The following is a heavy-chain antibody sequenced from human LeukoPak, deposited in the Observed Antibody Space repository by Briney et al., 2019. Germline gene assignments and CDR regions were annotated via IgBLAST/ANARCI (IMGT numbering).Heavy chain of an antibody. Sequence: ASVKVSCKASGYTFTSYAMDWVRQAPGQGLEWMGIINPSGGSTSYAQKFQGRVTMTRDTSTSTVYMELSSLRSEDTAVYYCARAYVEMAYFDYWGQGTLVTVSS. CDR2: INPSGGST. D-gene: IGHD5-24*01. CDR3: ARAYVEMAYFDY. CDR1: GYTFTSYA. V-gene: IGHV1-46*01. J-gene: IGHJ4*02.